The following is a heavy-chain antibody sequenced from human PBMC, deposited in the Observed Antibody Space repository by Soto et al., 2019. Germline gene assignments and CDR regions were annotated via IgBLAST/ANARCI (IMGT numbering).Heavy chain of an antibody. V-gene: IGHV1-8*01. D-gene: IGHD6-19*01. CDR2: MNPLNGNA. CDR1: GYTFTSSN. Sequence: QEQLVQSGAEVKRPGASVKVACRASGYTFTSSNINWVRQAAAQGPEWIGWMNPLNGNAAFAREFHGRITLTGDTSTDTAYMEVGGLSSGDTAIYYCARAVGIAVNGLDLWGPGTLVTVSS. J-gene: IGHJ5*02. CDR3: ARAVGIAVNGLDL.